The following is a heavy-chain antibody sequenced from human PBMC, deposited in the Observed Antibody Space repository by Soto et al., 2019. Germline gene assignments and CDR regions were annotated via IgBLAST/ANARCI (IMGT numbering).Heavy chain of an antibody. D-gene: IGHD3-3*01. CDR3: ARGPYYDFWSGYPPDNWFDP. CDR1: GFTVSSNY. J-gene: IGHJ5*02. Sequence: GGSLRLSCAASGFTVSSNYMSWVRQAPGKGLEWVSVIYSGGSTYYADSGKGRFTISRDNSKNTLYFQMNSLRAEDTAVYYCARGPYYDFWSGYPPDNWFDPWGQGTLVTVSS. CDR2: IYSGGST. V-gene: IGHV3-66*01.